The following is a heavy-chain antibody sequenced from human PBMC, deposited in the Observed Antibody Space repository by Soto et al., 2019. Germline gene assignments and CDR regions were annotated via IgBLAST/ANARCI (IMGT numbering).Heavy chain of an antibody. D-gene: IGHD3-9*01. CDR2: FVPMFGSA. CDR1: GTTFDSFT. CDR3: AREDDTTGHYSWFDP. J-gene: IGHJ5*02. Sequence: ASVKVSCKPSGTTFDSFTFSWLRQSPGQGLEWMGGFVPMFGSASIAQRFQGRVRITADASTGTGYMELSDLRSEDSAIYYCAREDDTTGHYSWFDPWGPGTLVTVSS. V-gene: IGHV1-69*13.